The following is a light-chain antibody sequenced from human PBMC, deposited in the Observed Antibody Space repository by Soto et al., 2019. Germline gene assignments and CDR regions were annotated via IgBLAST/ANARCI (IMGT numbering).Light chain of an antibody. V-gene: IGLV2-23*02. CDR3: CLYGGSNNYVV. Sequence: QSALTQPASVSGAPGQSITISCTGTSSDVGKYTFVSWYGQHPGKAPKLIIFEVNKRPSGVSNRFSGSKSGNTASLTISGHQAEDEANYYCCLYGGSNNYVVFGGGTKLTVL. CDR2: EVN. J-gene: IGLJ2*01. CDR1: SSDVGKYTF.